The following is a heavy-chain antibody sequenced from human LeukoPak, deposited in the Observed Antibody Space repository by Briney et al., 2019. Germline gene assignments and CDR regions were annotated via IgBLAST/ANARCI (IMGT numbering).Heavy chain of an antibody. V-gene: IGHV4-59*01. CDR1: GGSISSYY. Sequence: KPSETLSLTCTASGGSISSYYWSWIRQPPGKGLEWTGYIYYSGSTNYNPSLKSRVTISVDTSKNQFSLKLSSVTAADTAVYCCASLVSDFWSGYYFSGMDVWGQGTTVTVSS. CDR2: IYYSGST. D-gene: IGHD3-3*01. CDR3: ASLVSDFWSGYYFSGMDV. J-gene: IGHJ6*02.